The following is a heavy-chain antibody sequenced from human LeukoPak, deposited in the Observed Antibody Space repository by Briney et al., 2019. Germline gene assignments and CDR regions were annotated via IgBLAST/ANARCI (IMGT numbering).Heavy chain of an antibody. CDR2: IDPSDSYT. D-gene: IGHD5-12*01. CDR3: STARAFDSRSFDY. V-gene: IGHV5-10-1*01. J-gene: IGHJ4*02. CDR1: GYGFTSYW. Sequence: GESLRISCKGSGYGFTSYWISWVRQMPGKGLEWMGRIDPSDSYTNYSPSFQGHVTISADKSINTAYLQWASLKASDTAMYYCSTARAFDSRSFDYWGQGSLVTVSS.